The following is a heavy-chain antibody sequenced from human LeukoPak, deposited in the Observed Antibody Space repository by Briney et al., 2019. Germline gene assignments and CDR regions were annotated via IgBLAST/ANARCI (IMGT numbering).Heavy chain of an antibody. D-gene: IGHD6-6*01. CDR1: GFTSSSYG. Sequence: PGGSLRLSCAASGFTSSSYGMHWVRQAPGKGLEWVAVIWYDGSNKYYADSVKGRFTISRDNSKNTLYLQMNSLRAEDTAVYYCAKTAARPPYYYGMDVWGQGTTVTVSS. V-gene: IGHV3-33*06. CDR2: IWYDGSNK. J-gene: IGHJ6*02. CDR3: AKTAARPPYYYGMDV.